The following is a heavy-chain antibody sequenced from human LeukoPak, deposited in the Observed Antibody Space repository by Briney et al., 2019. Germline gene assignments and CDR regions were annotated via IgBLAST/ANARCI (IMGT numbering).Heavy chain of an antibody. CDR3: ARVYYYDSSGHNWFDP. CDR2: ITGYNANA. CDR1: GYTFTGHG. V-gene: IGHV1-18*01. Sequence: ASVKVSCKASGYTFTGHGISWVRQAPGQGLEWMGWITGYNANAKYAQNLQGRVTMTTDTSTSTAYMDLRSLRSDDTAVYYCARVYYYDSSGHNWFDPWGQGTLVTVSS. D-gene: IGHD3-22*01. J-gene: IGHJ5*02.